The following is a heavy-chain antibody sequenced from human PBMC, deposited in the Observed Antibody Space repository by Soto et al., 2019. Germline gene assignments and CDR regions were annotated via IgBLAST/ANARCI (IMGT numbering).Heavy chain of an antibody. V-gene: IGHV1-69*06. CDR2: IIPMFGTA. D-gene: IGHD2-2*01. J-gene: IGHJ6*02. CDR1: GGTFGSYT. CDR3: ARQKAMPPHFYSGMDV. Sequence: QVHLVQSGAEVKKPGSSVKVSCTASGGTFGSYTVTWVRQAPGQGLEWMGEIIPMFGTASYAQKFQGRVTLNADKSTTTAHMELSSLGSDDTAVYFCARQKAMPPHFYSGMDVWGQGTTVTVSS.